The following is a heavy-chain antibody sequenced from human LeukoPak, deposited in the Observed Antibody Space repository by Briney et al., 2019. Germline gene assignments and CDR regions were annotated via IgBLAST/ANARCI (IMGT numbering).Heavy chain of an antibody. CDR3: ARVRTLYGDYAFFDY. D-gene: IGHD4-17*01. CDR1: GGSISSYY. V-gene: IGHV4-59*01. J-gene: IGHJ4*02. Sequence: SETLSLTCTVSGGSISSYYWSWIRQPPGKGLEWIGYIYYSGSTNYNPSLKSRVTISVDTSKNQFSLKLSSVTAADTAVYYCARVRTLYGDYAFFDYWGQGTLVTVSS. CDR2: IYYSGST.